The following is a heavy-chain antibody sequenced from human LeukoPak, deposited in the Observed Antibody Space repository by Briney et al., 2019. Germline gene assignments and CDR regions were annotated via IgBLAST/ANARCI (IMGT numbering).Heavy chain of an antibody. J-gene: IGHJ4*02. D-gene: IGHD6-13*01. CDR2: IHHSRNS. CDR1: GDSIISGNW. Sequence: SGTLSLTCAVSGDSIISGNWWSWVRPPPGKGLELIAEIHHSRNSHQIPSLKTRVTISIAKSNSQISLKLNSVTAAHTAVYYCAIQMGYRCDYWGQGTLVTVSS. CDR3: AIQMGYRCDY. V-gene: IGHV4-4*02.